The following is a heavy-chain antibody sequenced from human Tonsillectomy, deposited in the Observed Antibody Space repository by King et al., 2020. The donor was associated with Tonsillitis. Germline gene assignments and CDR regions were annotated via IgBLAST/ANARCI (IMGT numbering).Heavy chain of an antibody. CDR1: GFTSTTYA. V-gene: IGHV3-23*04. Sequence: VQLVESGGGLVQPGGSLRLSCAASGFTSTTYAMGWVRQAPGKGLVWVSTISGGSGFITYYADSVKGRFTISRDNSKNTLYLQMNSLRAEDMATYYCARDRHGGFDYWGQGTLVTVSS. D-gene: IGHD3-16*01. CDR3: ARDRHGGFDY. J-gene: IGHJ4*02. CDR2: ISGGSGFIT.